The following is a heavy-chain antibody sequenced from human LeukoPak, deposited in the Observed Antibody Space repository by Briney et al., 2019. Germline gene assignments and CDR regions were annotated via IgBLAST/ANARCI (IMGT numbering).Heavy chain of an antibody. J-gene: IGHJ6*03. CDR1: GGTFSSYA. Sequence: GASVKVSCKASGGTFSSYAISWVRQAPGQGLEWMGGIIPIFGTANYAQKFRGRVTITADESTSTAYMELSSLRSEDTAVYYCARGVAEVRGVIMDYYYYYYMDVWGKGTTVTISS. V-gene: IGHV1-69*13. D-gene: IGHD3-10*01. CDR2: IIPIFGTA. CDR3: ARGVAEVRGVIMDYYYYYYMDV.